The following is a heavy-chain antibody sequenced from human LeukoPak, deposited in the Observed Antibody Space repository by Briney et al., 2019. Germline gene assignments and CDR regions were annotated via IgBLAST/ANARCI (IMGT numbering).Heavy chain of an antibody. D-gene: IGHD3-3*01. CDR3: ARARFTTSNFDY. CDR1: GFTFSSYA. Sequence: PGGSLRLSCAASGFTFSSYAMHWVRQAPGKGLEWVAVISYDGSNKYYADSVKGRFTISRDNSKNTLYLQMNSLRAEDTAVYYCARARFTTSNFDYWGQGTLVTVSS. J-gene: IGHJ4*02. CDR2: ISYDGSNK. V-gene: IGHV3-30-3*01.